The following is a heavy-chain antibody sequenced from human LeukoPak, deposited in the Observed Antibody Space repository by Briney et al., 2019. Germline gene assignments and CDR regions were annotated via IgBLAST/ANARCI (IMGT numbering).Heavy chain of an antibody. Sequence: SETLSLTCSVSGGSTTGSSYYWAWIRQPPGKGLEWIGSIYYSGSTSYSPSLKSRVTISVDTSKNQFSLRLSSVTAADTAVYYCARNVSAGYFDYWGQGTLVTVSS. D-gene: IGHD2-8*01. V-gene: IGHV4-39*01. CDR2: IYYSGST. CDR3: ARNVSAGYFDY. J-gene: IGHJ4*02. CDR1: GGSTTGSSYY.